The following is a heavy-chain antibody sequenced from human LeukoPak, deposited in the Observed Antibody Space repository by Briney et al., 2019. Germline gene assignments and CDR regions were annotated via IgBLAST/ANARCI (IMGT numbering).Heavy chain of an antibody. Sequence: SETLSLTCTVYGGSFSDYYWSWIRQPPGKGLEWIGEINHSGRTYYKPSLKSRVTISVDTSKNQFSLKLSSVTAADTAVYYCAREPAGYYYGSGDGWFDPWGQGTLVTVSS. D-gene: IGHD3-10*01. J-gene: IGHJ5*02. CDR2: INHSGRT. CDR1: GGSFSDYY. V-gene: IGHV4-34*01. CDR3: AREPAGYYYGSGDGWFDP.